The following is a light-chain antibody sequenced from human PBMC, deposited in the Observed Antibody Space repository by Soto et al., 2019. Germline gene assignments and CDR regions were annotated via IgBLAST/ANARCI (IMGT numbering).Light chain of an antibody. CDR3: QQRSNWPPFT. CDR1: QSVSSSY. J-gene: IGKJ5*01. V-gene: IGKV3D-20*02. Sequence: EIVLTQSPGTLSLSPGEGATLSCRASQSVSSSYIAWYQQRPGRAPRLLIYGASNRATGIPDRFSGSGSGTDFTLTISRLEPEDFAVYYCQQRSNWPPFTFGQGTRLEIK. CDR2: GAS.